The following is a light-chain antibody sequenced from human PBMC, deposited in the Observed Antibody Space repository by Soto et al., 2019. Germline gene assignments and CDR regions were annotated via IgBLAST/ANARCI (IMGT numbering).Light chain of an antibody. V-gene: IGKV1-33*01. CDR1: QDITNY. Sequence: DIQMTQSPSSLSASVGDRVTITCQASQDITNYLNWYQEKPGKAPKLLIYDASNLETGVPSRFSGSGSGTDFTFTISSLQAEDIATYYCQQYDNIPLTFGGGTKVEIK. CDR3: QQYDNIPLT. J-gene: IGKJ4*01. CDR2: DAS.